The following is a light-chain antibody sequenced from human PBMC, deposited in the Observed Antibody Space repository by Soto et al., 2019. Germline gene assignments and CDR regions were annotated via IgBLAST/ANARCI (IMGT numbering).Light chain of an antibody. J-gene: IGLJ1*01. CDR1: TSDIGGYNY. V-gene: IGLV2-14*01. CDR3: SSYTRSSPYV. CDR2: EVS. Sequence: QAVVTQPASVSGSPGQSITISCTGTTSDIGGYNYVSWYQQRPGKAPKLIIYEVSNRPSGVSNRFSGSKSGNTASLTISGLQAEDEADYYCSSYTRSSPYVFGTGTKLTVL.